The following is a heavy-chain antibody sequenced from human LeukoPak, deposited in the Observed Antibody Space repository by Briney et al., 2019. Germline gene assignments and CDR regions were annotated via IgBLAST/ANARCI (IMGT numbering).Heavy chain of an antibody. V-gene: IGHV3-9*01. J-gene: IGHJ6*02. D-gene: IGHD3-22*01. CDR1: GFTFDDYA. CDR3: AKAMIGTTDYYYYGMDV. CDR2: ISWNSGSI. Sequence: PGGSLRLSCAASGFTFDDYAMHWVRQAPGKGLEWVSGISWNSGSIGYADSVKGRFTISGDNAKNSLYLQMNSLRAEDTALYYCAKAMIGTTDYYYYGMDVWGQGTTDTVSS.